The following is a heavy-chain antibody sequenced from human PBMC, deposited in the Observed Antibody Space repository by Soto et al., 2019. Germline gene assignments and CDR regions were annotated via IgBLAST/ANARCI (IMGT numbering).Heavy chain of an antibody. V-gene: IGHV6-1*01. Sequence: SQTLSLTCAISGDSVSSNSAAWNWIRQSPSRGLEWLGRTYYRSKWYNDYAVSVKSRITISPDTSKNQFSLQLNSVTPEDTAVYYCARDRYYGSGSWPYGMDVWGQGTTVTVSS. J-gene: IGHJ6*02. CDR2: TYYRSKWYN. CDR1: GDSVSSNSAA. CDR3: ARDRYYGSGSWPYGMDV. D-gene: IGHD3-10*01.